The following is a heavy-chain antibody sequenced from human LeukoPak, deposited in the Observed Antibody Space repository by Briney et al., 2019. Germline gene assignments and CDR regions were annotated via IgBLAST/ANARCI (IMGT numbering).Heavy chain of an antibody. CDR1: GGSFSGYY. CDR3: ARSNYGSGSYYYYYYYMDV. CDR2: INHSGST. D-gene: IGHD3-10*01. Sequence: SETLSLTCAVYGGSFSGYYWSWIRQPPGKGLEWIGEINHSGSTNYNPSLKSRVTISVDTSKNQFSLKLSSVTAADTAVYYCARSNYGSGSYYYYYYYMDVWGKGTTVTISS. J-gene: IGHJ6*03. V-gene: IGHV4-34*01.